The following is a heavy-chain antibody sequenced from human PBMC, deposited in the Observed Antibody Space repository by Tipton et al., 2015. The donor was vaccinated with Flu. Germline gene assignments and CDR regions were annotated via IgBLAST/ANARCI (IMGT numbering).Heavy chain of an antibody. CDR2: IYYTGST. CDR1: GDSMRSDYF. J-gene: IGHJ4*02. V-gene: IGHV4-59*01. D-gene: IGHD1-26*01. CDR3: ARAGSYKGYFDY. Sequence: GLVKPSETLSLTCTVSGDSMRSDYFWSWIRQPPGKGLEWIGYIYYTGSTNYNPSLKSRVTMSVDTSKNQFSLKLSSVTAADTAVYYCARAGSYKGYFDYWGQGTLVTVSS.